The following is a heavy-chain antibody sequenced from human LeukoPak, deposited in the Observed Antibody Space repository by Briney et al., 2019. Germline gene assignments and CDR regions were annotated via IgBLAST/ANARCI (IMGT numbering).Heavy chain of an antibody. Sequence: SVKVSCKASGGTFSSYAISWVRQAPGQGLEWMGRIIPILDIANYAQKFQGRVTITADKSTSTAYMELSSLRSEDTAVYYCARVRYYYDSSGYYQPYFDYWGQGTLVTVSS. J-gene: IGHJ4*02. D-gene: IGHD3-22*01. CDR1: GGTFSSYA. CDR2: IIPILDIA. CDR3: ARVRYYYDSSGYYQPYFDY. V-gene: IGHV1-69*04.